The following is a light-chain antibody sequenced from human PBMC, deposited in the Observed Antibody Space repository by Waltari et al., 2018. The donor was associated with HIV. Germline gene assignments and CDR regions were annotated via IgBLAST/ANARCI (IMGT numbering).Light chain of an antibody. J-gene: IGLJ1*01. V-gene: IGLV2-14*01. CDR1: SSDVGDYNY. CDR2: EVS. CDR3: SSYTSTNKGFL. Sequence: QSALTQPASVSGSPGQSITTSCSGTSSDVGDYNYVSWYQQHPGEAPKLMIYEVSHRPSGVSNRFSGSKSVNTASLTISGLQAEDEADYYCSSYTSTNKGFLFGAGTRVTVL.